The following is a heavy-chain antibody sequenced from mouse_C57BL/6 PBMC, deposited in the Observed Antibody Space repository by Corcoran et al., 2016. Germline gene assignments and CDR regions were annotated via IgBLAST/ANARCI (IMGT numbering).Heavy chain of an antibody. CDR3: AREGQLRLLAWFAY. CDR2: INPSNGGT. V-gene: IGHV1-53*01. Sequence: QVQLQQPGTELEKPGASVKLSCKASGYTFTSFWMHGVKQRPGQGLEWIGNINPSNGGTNYNEKFKSKATLTVDKSSSTAYMQLSSLTSEDSAVYYCAREGQLRLLAWFAYWGQGTLVTVSA. J-gene: IGHJ3*01. CDR1: GYTFTSFW. D-gene: IGHD3-2*02.